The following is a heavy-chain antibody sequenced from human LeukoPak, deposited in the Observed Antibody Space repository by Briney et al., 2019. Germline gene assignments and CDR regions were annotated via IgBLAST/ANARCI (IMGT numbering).Heavy chain of an antibody. Sequence: GGSLRLSCAASGFTFSDYYMSWIRQAPGKGLEWVSYISSSGSTVYYADSVKGRFTISRDNAKNSLYLQMNSLGAEDTAVYYCARDSSSWNNWFDPWGQGTLVTVSS. V-gene: IGHV3-11*01. CDR2: ISSSGSTV. CDR1: GFTFSDYY. J-gene: IGHJ5*02. CDR3: ARDSSSWNNWFDP. D-gene: IGHD6-13*01.